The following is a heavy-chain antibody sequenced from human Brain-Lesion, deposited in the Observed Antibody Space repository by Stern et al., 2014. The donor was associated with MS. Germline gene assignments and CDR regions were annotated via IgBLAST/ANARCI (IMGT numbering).Heavy chain of an antibody. CDR3: ARGRVVPGFQYYATDV. CDR2: IFNSGST. J-gene: IGHJ6*02. CDR1: GGSISSGGYY. D-gene: IGHD2-2*01. V-gene: IGHV4-61*02. Sequence: VQLVESGTGLVKPSQTLSLSCTVSGGSISSGGYYWSWIRQPAGKGLEWIGRIFNSGSTSYNPSLKSRVTISIDPSKNQFSLRLNSMTAADTAVYYCARGRVVPGFQYYATDVWGQGTTVIVSS.